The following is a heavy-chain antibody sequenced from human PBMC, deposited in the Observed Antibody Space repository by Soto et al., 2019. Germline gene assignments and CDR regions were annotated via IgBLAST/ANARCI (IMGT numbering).Heavy chain of an antibody. CDR1: GFTFSSYA. CDR2: ISGSGGST. J-gene: IGHJ4*02. V-gene: IGHV3-23*01. D-gene: IGHD2-15*01. Sequence: EVQLLESGGGLVQPGGSLRLSCAASGFTFSSYAMSWVRQAPGKGLEWVSAISGSGGSTYYADSVKGRFTISRDNSKNTLYLQMNSLRAEDTAVYYCAKADCSGGSCYSEFDYWGQGTLVTVSS. CDR3: AKADCSGGSCYSEFDY.